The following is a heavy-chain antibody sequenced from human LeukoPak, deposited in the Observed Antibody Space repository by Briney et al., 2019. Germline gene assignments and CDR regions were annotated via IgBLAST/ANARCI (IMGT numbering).Heavy chain of an antibody. V-gene: IGHV4-61*02. Sequence: SETLSLTCTVSGGSISSGSYYWSWIRQPAGKGLEWIGRIYTSGSTNYNPSLKSRVTISVDTSKNQFSLKLSSVTAADTAVYYCASWYSERDAFDIWGQGTMVTVSS. CDR2: IYTSGST. J-gene: IGHJ3*02. CDR3: ASWYSERDAFDI. CDR1: GGSISSGSYY. D-gene: IGHD1-1*01.